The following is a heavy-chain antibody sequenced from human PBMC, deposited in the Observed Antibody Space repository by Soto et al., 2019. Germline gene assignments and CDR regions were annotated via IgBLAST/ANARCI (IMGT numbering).Heavy chain of an antibody. J-gene: IGHJ6*02. D-gene: IGHD3-10*01. V-gene: IGHV3-30*18. CDR3: AKPYFNHHYYYYYYGMDV. CDR2: ISYDGSNK. CDR1: GFTFSSYG. Sequence: QVRLVESGGGVVQPGRSLRLSCAASGFTFSSYGMHWVRQAPGKGLEWVAVISYDGSNKYYADSVKGRFTISRDNSKNTLYLQMNSLRAEDTAVYYCAKPYFNHHYYYYYYGMDVWGQGTTVTVSS.